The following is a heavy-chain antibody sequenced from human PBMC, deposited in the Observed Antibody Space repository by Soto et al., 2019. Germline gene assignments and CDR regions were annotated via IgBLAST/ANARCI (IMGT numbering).Heavy chain of an antibody. V-gene: IGHV3-74*01. Sequence: EVQLVESGGGLVKLGGSLSLSFAASGSTFNNYWMPWVRQAPGKGRVWVSRIKTDGSSPNYADSVEGRFTISSDNAKNTLYLQMNSLRVEDTAVYYCARDRIAGSGSCDNWGQGTLVTVSS. CDR3: ARDRIAGSGSCDN. CDR1: GSTFNNYW. J-gene: IGHJ4*02. D-gene: IGHD3-10*01. CDR2: IKTDGSSP.